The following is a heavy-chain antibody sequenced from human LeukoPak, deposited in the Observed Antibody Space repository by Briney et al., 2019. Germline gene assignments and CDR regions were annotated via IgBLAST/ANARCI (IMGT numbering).Heavy chain of an antibody. D-gene: IGHD3-22*01. Sequence: PGGSLRLSCAASGFTFSSYAMSWVRQAPGKGLEWVSAISGSGGSTYYADSVKGRFTISRDNSKDTLYLQMNSLRAEDTAVYYCAKDQIGMIVVVPDYWGQGTLVTVSS. CDR2: ISGSGGST. J-gene: IGHJ4*02. CDR1: GFTFSSYA. V-gene: IGHV3-23*01. CDR3: AKDQIGMIVVVPDY.